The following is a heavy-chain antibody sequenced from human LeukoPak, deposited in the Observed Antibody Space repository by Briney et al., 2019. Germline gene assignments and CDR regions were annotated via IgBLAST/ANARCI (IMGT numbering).Heavy chain of an antibody. V-gene: IGHV3-23*01. CDR1: GFTFSNYA. CDR3: AKRYFGNYYFDF. J-gene: IGHJ4*02. D-gene: IGHD3-9*01. CDR2: IHSDGTT. Sequence: GGSLRLSCAASGFTFSNYAMSWVRQAPGKGLEWVSGIHSDGTTYYADSVKGRFTISRDNSKNTLYLQMKGLTAEDTAIYYCAKRYFGNYYFDFWGQGTLVTVSS.